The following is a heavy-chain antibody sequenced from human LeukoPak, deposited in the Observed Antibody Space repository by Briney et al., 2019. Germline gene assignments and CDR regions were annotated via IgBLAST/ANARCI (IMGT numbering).Heavy chain of an antibody. V-gene: IGHV3-33*01. CDR2: IWYDGSNK. D-gene: IGHD4-17*01. CDR1: GFTFSSYG. J-gene: IGHJ2*01. Sequence: GGSLRLSCAASGFTFSSYGMHWVRRAPGKGLEWVAVIWYDGSNKYYADSVKGRFTISRDNSKNTLYLQMNSLRAEDTAVYYCARTDYGDSHWYFDLWGRGTLVTVSS. CDR3: ARTDYGDSHWYFDL.